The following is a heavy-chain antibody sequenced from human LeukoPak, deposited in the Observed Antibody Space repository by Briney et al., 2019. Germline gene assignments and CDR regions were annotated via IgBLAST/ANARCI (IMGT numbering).Heavy chain of an antibody. CDR3: AKVRSSYFSNWFDP. J-gene: IGHJ5*02. CDR2: ISYDGSNK. D-gene: IGHD6-6*01. Sequence: PGGSLRLSCAASGFTFSSYGMHWVRQAPGKGLEWVAVISYDGSNKYYADSAKGRFTISRDNSKNTLYLQMNSLRAEDTAVYYCAKVRSSYFSNWFDPWGQGTLVTVSS. V-gene: IGHV3-30*18. CDR1: GFTFSSYG.